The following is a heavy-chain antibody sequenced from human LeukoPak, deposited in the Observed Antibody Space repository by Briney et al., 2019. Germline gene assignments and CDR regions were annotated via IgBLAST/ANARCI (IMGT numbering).Heavy chain of an antibody. Sequence: QTGGSLRLSCAASGFIFSNYYMNWVRQAPGKGLEWVAHIKQDGSEKNYVDSVKGRFTISRDNAKNSLYLQMNSLRAEDTAVYYCARERWSLYSNDYYYYGLDVWGQGTTVTVSS. CDR2: IKQDGSEK. CDR1: GFIFSNYY. V-gene: IGHV3-7*01. CDR3: ARERWSLYSNDYYYYGLDV. D-gene: IGHD3-3*01. J-gene: IGHJ6*02.